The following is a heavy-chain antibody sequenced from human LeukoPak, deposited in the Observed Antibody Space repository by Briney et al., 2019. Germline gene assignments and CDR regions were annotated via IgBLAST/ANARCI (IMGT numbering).Heavy chain of an antibody. CDR1: GFTFSSYS. J-gene: IGHJ4*02. V-gene: IGHV3-30*18. Sequence: GRSLRLSCAASGFTFSSYSMHWVRQAPGKGLEWVAVISYDGSNKYYADSVKGRFTISRDNSKNTLYLQMNSLRAEDTAVYYCAKEWGHYDILTGYLNWGQGTLVTVSS. D-gene: IGHD3-9*01. CDR2: ISYDGSNK. CDR3: AKEWGHYDILTGYLN.